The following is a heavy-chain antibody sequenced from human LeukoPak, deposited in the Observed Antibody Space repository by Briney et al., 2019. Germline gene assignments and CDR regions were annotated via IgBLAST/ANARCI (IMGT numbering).Heavy chain of an antibody. V-gene: IGHV4-39*07. D-gene: IGHD2-2*01. CDR3: ARASHYSMDV. Sequence: SETLSLTCSVSGASISTTGYFWGWVRQPPGKGLEWIGTISYSGNTYYNPSLKSQVIISVDTSKNQFSLRLSSVTAADTAVHYCARASHYSMDVWGKGTTVTVS. J-gene: IGHJ6*03. CDR1: GASISTTGYF. CDR2: ISYSGNT.